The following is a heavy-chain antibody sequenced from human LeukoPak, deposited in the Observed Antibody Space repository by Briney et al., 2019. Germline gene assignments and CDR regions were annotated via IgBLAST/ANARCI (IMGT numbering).Heavy chain of an antibody. CDR2: ISWNSGSI. V-gene: IGHV3-9*01. D-gene: IGHD6-19*01. Sequence: SLSLSCAAPGYPYDDYAMHWVRHAPGQGLEWVSGISWNSGSIGYADSVKGRFTISRDNAKNSLYLQMNSLRAEDTALYYCAKSSSGWYEDFDYWGQGTLVTVSS. CDR3: AKSSSGWYEDFDY. J-gene: IGHJ4*02. CDR1: GYPYDDYA.